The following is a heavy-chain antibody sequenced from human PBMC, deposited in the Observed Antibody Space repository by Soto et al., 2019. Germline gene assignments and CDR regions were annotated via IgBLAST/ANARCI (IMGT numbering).Heavy chain of an antibody. J-gene: IGHJ4*02. D-gene: IGHD3-3*01. Sequence: EVQLLESGGGLVQPGGSLRLSCAASGFTFSSYAMSWVRQAPGKGLEWVSAISGSGGSTYYADSVKGRFTISRDNSKNTLYLQMNSLRAEDTAVYYCAKIGPYYDFWSGPYYFDYWGQGTLVTVSS. CDR1: GFTFSSYA. CDR3: AKIGPYYDFWSGPYYFDY. CDR2: ISGSGGST. V-gene: IGHV3-23*01.